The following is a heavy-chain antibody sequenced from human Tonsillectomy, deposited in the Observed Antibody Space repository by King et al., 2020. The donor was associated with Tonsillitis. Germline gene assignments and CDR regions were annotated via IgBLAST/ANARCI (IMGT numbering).Heavy chain of an antibody. CDR2: IYHSGNT. V-gene: IGHV4-38-2*02. D-gene: IGHD5-12*01. Sequence: QLQESGPGLVKPSETLSLTCTVSGYSISSGFYWGWIRQPPGKGLEWIGLIYHSGNTYYNPSLKSRVTISVDTSKNQFSLKLSSVTAADTAVYYCARVKGYSGYIAPLHYWGQGTLVTVS. CDR1: GYSISSGFY. CDR3: ARVKGYSGYIAPLHY. J-gene: IGHJ4*02.